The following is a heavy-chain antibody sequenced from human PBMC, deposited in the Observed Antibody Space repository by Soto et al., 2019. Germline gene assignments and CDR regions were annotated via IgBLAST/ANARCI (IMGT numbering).Heavy chain of an antibody. Sequence: GGSLRLSCAASGFTFSSYSMNWVRQAPGKGLEWVSSISSSSSYIYYADSVKGRFTISRDNAKNSLYLQMNSLRAEDTAVYYCARDIRSPIHVLRFSAQFDYWGQGTLVTVSS. CDR2: ISSSSSYI. CDR3: ARDIRSPIHVLRFSAQFDY. J-gene: IGHJ4*02. V-gene: IGHV3-21*01. CDR1: GFTFSSYS. D-gene: IGHD3-3*01.